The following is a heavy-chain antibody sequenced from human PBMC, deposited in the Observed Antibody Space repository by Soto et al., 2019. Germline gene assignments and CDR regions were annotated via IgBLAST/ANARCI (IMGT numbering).Heavy chain of an antibody. CDR3: ARDLADIVVVVAATPYYYYGMDV. CDR2: IIPIFGTA. CDR1: GGTFSSYA. J-gene: IGHJ6*02. Sequence: QVQLVQSGAEVKKPGSSVKVSCKASGGTFSSYAISWVRQAPGQGLEWMGGIIPIFGTANYAQKFQGRVTITADGTTRTAYMELSSLRSEDTAVYYCARDLADIVVVVAATPYYYYGMDVWGQGTTVTVSS. V-gene: IGHV1-69*12. D-gene: IGHD2-15*01.